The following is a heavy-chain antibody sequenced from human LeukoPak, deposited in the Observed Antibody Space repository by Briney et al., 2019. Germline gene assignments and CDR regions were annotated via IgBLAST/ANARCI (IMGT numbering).Heavy chain of an antibody. Sequence: PSETLSLTCTVSGGSLSSYYWSWIRQPPGKGLEWIGYIYYSGRTNYNPSLKSRVTISVDTSKNQFSLKLSSVTAADTAAYYCANLVGADYFDYWGQGTLVTVSS. CDR1: GGSLSSYY. CDR3: ANLVGADYFDY. V-gene: IGHV4-59*01. J-gene: IGHJ4*02. D-gene: IGHD1-26*01. CDR2: IYYSGRT.